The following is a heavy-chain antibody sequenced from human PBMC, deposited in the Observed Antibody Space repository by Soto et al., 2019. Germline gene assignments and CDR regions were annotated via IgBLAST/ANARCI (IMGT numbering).Heavy chain of an antibody. D-gene: IGHD6-13*01. Sequence: GGSLRLSCAASGLTVSSNYMSWVRQAPGKGLEWVSVIYSGGSTYYADSVKGRFTISRDNSKNTLYLQMNSLRAEDTAVYYCARDLLYSSSCYSSPGPRGFDYWGQGTLVTVSS. J-gene: IGHJ4*02. V-gene: IGHV3-66*01. CDR2: IYSGGST. CDR1: GLTVSSNY. CDR3: ARDLLYSSSCYSSPGPRGFDY.